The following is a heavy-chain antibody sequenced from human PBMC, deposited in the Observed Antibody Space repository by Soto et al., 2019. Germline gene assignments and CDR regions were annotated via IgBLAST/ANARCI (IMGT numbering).Heavy chain of an antibody. CDR1: GFTFSSYS. J-gene: IGHJ4*02. V-gene: IGHV3-21*04. CDR2: ISSSSSYI. Sequence: GGSLRLSCAASGFTFSSYSMHWVRQAPWKGLEWVSSISSSSSYIYYADSLKGRFTISRDNSKNTVFLQMNSLRADDTAVYYCAKEGYPPFFEYWGQGTLVTVSS. CDR3: AKEGYPPFFEY. D-gene: IGHD5-18*01.